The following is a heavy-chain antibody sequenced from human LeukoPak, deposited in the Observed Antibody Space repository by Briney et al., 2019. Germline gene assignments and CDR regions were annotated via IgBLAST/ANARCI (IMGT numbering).Heavy chain of an antibody. CDR1: GFTFSDYS. Sequence: GGSLRLSCAASGFTFSDYSMNWVRQAPGKGLEWVSSISSRSTYRYYADSVKGRFTISRDNAKNSLCLQMDSLRAEDTAVYYCARDMTTATTCYLQHWGQGTLVTVSS. CDR2: ISSRSTYR. D-gene: IGHD4-17*01. J-gene: IGHJ1*01. CDR3: ARDMTTATTCYLQH. V-gene: IGHV3-21*06.